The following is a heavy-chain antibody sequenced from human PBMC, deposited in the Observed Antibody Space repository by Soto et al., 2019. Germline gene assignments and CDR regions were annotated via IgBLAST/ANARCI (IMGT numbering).Heavy chain of an antibody. CDR3: ARGLRAAAGRDYFQY. D-gene: IGHD6-13*01. J-gene: IGHJ1*01. CDR1: GFIFSSYG. CDR2: IWYDGSNT. Sequence: QVQLVESGGGVVQPGRSLTLSCAASGFIFSSYGMHWVRQAPGKGLQWVAVIWYDGSNTYYADSVKGRFTISRDNSKNTLYRQLNSRRAEDTAVYYCARGLRAAAGRDYFQYWGQGTLVTVSS. V-gene: IGHV3-33*01.